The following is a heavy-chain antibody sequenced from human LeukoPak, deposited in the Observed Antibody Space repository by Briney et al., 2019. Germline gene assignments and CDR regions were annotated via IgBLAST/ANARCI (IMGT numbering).Heavy chain of an antibody. V-gene: IGHV4-34*01. Sequence: PSETLSLTCAVYAGSFSNYYWSWIRQPPGKGLEWLGEINHTGSTNYNPSLKSRVTISVDTSKNQFSLKLSSVTAADTAVYYCARHRRQYSSSWYYFDYWGQGSLVTVSS. CDR2: INHTGST. J-gene: IGHJ4*02. CDR1: AGSFSNYY. D-gene: IGHD6-13*01. CDR3: ARHRRQYSSSWYYFDY.